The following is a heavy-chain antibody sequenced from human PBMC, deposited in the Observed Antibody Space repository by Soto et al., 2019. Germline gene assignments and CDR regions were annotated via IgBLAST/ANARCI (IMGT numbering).Heavy chain of an antibody. CDR3: AVAMVREILIFESSGMHV. J-gene: IGHJ6*02. D-gene: IGHD3-10*01. Sequence: QVHLEQSGAEVKKPGSSVKVSCKTSGGSFNNYAVSWVRQAPGQGLEWMGGIIPNFDTPNYAQKFQDRVTIIADESTSTVYMELRSLRSNDTAVYYCAVAMVREILIFESSGMHVWGQGTTVIVSS. CDR2: IIPNFDTP. V-gene: IGHV1-69*01. CDR1: GGSFNNYA.